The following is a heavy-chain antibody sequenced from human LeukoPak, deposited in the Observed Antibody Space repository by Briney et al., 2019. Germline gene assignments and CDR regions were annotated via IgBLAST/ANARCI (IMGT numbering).Heavy chain of an antibody. CDR1: GFTFDVYA. CDR3: AKDTRIGGDYGWYFDL. J-gene: IGHJ2*01. D-gene: IGHD3-16*01. CDR2: ISWNSGSI. V-gene: IGHV3-9*01. Sequence: PGRSLRLSCAASGFTFDVYAMHWVRQAPGKGLEWVSGISWNSGSIGYADSVKGRFTISRDNAKNSLYLQMNGLRAEDTALYYCAKDTRIGGDYGWYFDLWGRGTLLAVSS.